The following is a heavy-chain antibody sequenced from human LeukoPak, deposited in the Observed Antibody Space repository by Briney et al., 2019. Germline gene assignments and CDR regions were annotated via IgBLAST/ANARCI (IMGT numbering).Heavy chain of an antibody. V-gene: IGHV3-7*03. CDR1: EFIFSSYW. J-gene: IGHJ6*03. CDR2: IKQDGSEK. Sequence: GGSLRLSCAASEFIFSSYWMSWVRQAPGKGLEWVANIKQDGSEKYYVDSVKARFTISRDNAKNSLFLQMNSLRAEDTALYYCARVSSGYYYYYMDVWGKGTTVTVSS. CDR3: ARVSSGYYYYYMDV. D-gene: IGHD6-19*01.